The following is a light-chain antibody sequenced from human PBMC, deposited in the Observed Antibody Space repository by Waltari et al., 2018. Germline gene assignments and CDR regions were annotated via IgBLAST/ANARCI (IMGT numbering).Light chain of an antibody. CDR1: QCVLNSSNNKNS. Sequence: DIVMTQSPDSLAGYLGARATIPCKSRQCVLNSSNNKNSLAWYQQKPGQSPKLLIYWASTRESGVPDRFSGSGSGTAFTLTISSLQAEDVAIYYCQHYYRAPHTFGQGTKLEIK. V-gene: IGKV4-1*01. CDR3: QHYYRAPHT. J-gene: IGKJ2*01. CDR2: WAS.